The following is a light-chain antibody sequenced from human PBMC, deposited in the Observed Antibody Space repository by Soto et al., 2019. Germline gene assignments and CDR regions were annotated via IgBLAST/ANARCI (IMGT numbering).Light chain of an antibody. Sequence: QSVLTQAPSASRTPGQRVTISCSGSSSNIGSNFVYWYQQLPGTAPKVLIYRDHQRPSGVPDRFSGTKSGTSASLAISGLRSEDEAEYYCAAWDDSLSGYVVFGGGTKVTVL. CDR2: RDH. CDR1: SSNIGSNF. V-gene: IGLV1-47*01. J-gene: IGLJ2*01. CDR3: AAWDDSLSGYVV.